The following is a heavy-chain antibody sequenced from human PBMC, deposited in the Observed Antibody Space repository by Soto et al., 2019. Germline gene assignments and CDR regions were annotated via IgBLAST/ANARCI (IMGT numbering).Heavy chain of an antibody. Sequence: QVQLVESGGGVVKPGRPLSLSCAASGFTFSSFGMTWVRKAPGKGLGWVAVTSYDGSENYYADSVKGRFTISRDNSKNTVYLQMNSLRVEDTGVYYCGQDRRSGSSTRYLGHWGQGTLVTVSS. J-gene: IGHJ4*02. V-gene: IGHV3-30*18. CDR1: GFTFSSFG. CDR3: GQDRRSGSSTRYLGH. D-gene: IGHD1-26*01. CDR2: TSYDGSEN.